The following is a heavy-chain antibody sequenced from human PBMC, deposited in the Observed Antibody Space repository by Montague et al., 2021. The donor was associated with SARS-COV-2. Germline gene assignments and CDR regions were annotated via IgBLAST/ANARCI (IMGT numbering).Heavy chain of an antibody. CDR3: AHKTGLRYFDWLFQTNPTGGYFDL. D-gene: IGHD3-9*01. Sequence: PALVKPTQTLTLTCTFSGFSLSTSGVGVGWIRQPPGKALEWLALIYWDDDKRYSPSPKSRLTITKDTSKNQVVLTMTNMDPVDTATYYCAHKTGLRYFDWLFQTNPTGGYFDLWGRGTLVTVSS. CDR1: GFSLSTSGVG. V-gene: IGHV2-5*02. CDR2: IYWDDDK. J-gene: IGHJ2*01.